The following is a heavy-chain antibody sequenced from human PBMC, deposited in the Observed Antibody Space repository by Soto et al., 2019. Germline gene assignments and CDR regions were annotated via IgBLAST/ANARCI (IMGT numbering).Heavy chain of an antibody. CDR3: AKDTEQWLVTSYYGMDV. J-gene: IGHJ6*02. D-gene: IGHD6-19*01. V-gene: IGHV3-30*18. CDR2: ISYDGSNK. Sequence: QVQLVESGGGVVQPGRSLRLSCAASGFTFSSYGMHWVRQAPGKGLEWVAVISYDGSNKYYVDSVKGRFTISRDNSKNTLYLQMNSLRAEDTAVYYCAKDTEQWLVTSYYGMDVWGQGTTVTVSS. CDR1: GFTFSSYG.